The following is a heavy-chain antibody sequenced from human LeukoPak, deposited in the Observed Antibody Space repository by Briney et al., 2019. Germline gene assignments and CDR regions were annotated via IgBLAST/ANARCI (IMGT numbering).Heavy chain of an antibody. Sequence: SETLSLTCAVYGGSFSGYYWSWIRQPPGKGLEWIGEINHSGSTNYNPSLKSRVTISVDTSKNQFSLKLRSVTAADTAVYYCARGFRSSSWYPKYFQHWGQGTLVTVSS. CDR1: GGSFSGYY. V-gene: IGHV4-34*01. J-gene: IGHJ1*01. CDR2: INHSGST. D-gene: IGHD6-13*01. CDR3: ARGFRSSSWYPKYFQH.